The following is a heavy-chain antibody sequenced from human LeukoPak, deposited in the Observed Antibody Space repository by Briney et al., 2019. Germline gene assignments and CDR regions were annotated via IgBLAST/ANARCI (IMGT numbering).Heavy chain of an antibody. Sequence: SETLSLTCTVSGGSISSYYWSWIRQPPGKGLEWIGYIYYSGSTSYNPSLKSRVTVSVDTSKNQFSLKLCSVTAADTAVYYCAGWYGGAYFFDYWGQGTLVTVSS. CDR3: AGWYGGAYFFDY. D-gene: IGHD1-26*01. J-gene: IGHJ4*02. V-gene: IGHV4-59*08. CDR1: GGSISSYY. CDR2: IYYSGST.